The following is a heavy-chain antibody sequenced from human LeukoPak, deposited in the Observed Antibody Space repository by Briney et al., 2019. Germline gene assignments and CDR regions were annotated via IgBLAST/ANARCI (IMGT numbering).Heavy chain of an antibody. CDR3: AKHAHSYGLDV. V-gene: IGHV3-23*01. Sequence: GGSLRLSCVASGFTYRSQAMTCVRQAPGKGLEWVSHISASGGSTRYADSVKGRFTISRDNSKNTLYLQINGLRVDDTAVYFCAKHAHSYGLDVCRQGTTVAVSS. CDR1: GFTYRSQA. J-gene: IGHJ6*02. CDR2: ISASGGST.